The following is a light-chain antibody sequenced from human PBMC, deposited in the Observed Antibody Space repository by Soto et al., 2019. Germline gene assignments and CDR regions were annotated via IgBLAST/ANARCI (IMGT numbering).Light chain of an antibody. J-gene: IGKJ1*01. CDR3: QQSYNTPQT. Sequence: EIVLTQSPGTLSLSPGERATLSCRASQSVSSNNLAWYQQRPGQAPRVVIYGASTRATGIPERFSGSGSGTDFTLTISRLEPEDFATYYCQQSYNTPQTFGQGTKVDLK. CDR1: QSVSSNN. V-gene: IGKV3-20*01. CDR2: GAS.